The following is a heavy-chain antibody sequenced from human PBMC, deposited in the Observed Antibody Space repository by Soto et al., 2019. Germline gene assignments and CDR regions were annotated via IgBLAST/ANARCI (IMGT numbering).Heavy chain of an antibody. CDR2: IYYSGST. CDR3: ARDPAARGDYFDY. Sequence: QVQLQESGPGLVKPSQTLSLTCTVSGGSISSGGYYWSWIRQHPGKGLEWIGYIYYSGSTYYNPSLMSRVTISVATSKNQCSLSLRSVTAADPAVYYCARDPAARGDYFDYWGQGTLFTVSS. D-gene: IGHD3-10*01. V-gene: IGHV4-31*03. CDR1: GGSISSGGYY. J-gene: IGHJ4*02.